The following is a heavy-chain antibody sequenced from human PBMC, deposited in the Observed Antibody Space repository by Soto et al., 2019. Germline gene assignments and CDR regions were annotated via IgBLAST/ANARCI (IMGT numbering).Heavy chain of an antibody. J-gene: IGHJ6*02. CDR1: GFTFGDYA. Sequence: HPGGSLRLSCTASGFTFGDYAMSWVRQAPGKGLEWVGFISSKAYGGTTEYDASVKGRFTISRDDSKSIAYLQMNSLKTEDTAVYDCTRVVSGYDYTYYYYGMDVWGQGTTVTVSS. CDR2: ISSKAYGGTT. V-gene: IGHV3-49*04. CDR3: TRVVSGYDYTYYYYGMDV. D-gene: IGHD5-12*01.